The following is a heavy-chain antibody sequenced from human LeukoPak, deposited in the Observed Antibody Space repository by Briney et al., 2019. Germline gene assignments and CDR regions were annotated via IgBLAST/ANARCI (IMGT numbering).Heavy chain of an antibody. Sequence: SVKVSCKASGGTFSSYAISWVRQAPGQGLEWMGGIIPIFGTANYAQKFQGRVTITADKSTSTAYIELSSLRSEDTAVYYCARAPWEGAMVYYFDYWGQGTLVTVSP. CDR2: IIPIFGTA. J-gene: IGHJ4*02. CDR3: ARAPWEGAMVYYFDY. V-gene: IGHV1-69*06. CDR1: GGTFSSYA. D-gene: IGHD5-18*01.